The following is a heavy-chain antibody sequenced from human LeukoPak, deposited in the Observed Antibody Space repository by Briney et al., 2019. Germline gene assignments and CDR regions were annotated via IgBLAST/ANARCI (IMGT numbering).Heavy chain of an antibody. CDR1: GVSISSYY. D-gene: IGHD6-13*01. J-gene: IGHJ6*03. CDR3: GRLRPIESYSSSCSGGHYYYYYMDV. V-gene: IGHV4-4*07. CDR2: IYTSGST. Sequence: SETLSLTCTVSGVSISSYYWSWIRQPAGKGLEWIGRIYTSGSTNYNPSLKSRVTMSVDTSKNQFSLKLSSVTAADTAVYYCGRLRPIESYSSSCSGGHYYYYYMDVWGKGTTVTISS.